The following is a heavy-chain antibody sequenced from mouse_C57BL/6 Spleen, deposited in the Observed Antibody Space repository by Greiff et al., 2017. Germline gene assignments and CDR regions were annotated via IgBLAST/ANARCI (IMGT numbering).Heavy chain of an antibody. CDR3: ARMGIITTVVERYYAMDY. D-gene: IGHD1-1*01. V-gene: IGHV1-81*01. CDR2: IYPRSGNT. CDR1: GYTFTSYG. J-gene: IGHJ4*01. Sequence: QVQLKESGAELARPGASVKLSCKASGYTFTSYGISWVKQRTGQGLEWIGEIYPRSGNTYYNEKFKGKATLTADKSSSTAYMELRSLTSEDSAVYFCARMGIITTVVERYYAMDYWGQGTTLTVSS.